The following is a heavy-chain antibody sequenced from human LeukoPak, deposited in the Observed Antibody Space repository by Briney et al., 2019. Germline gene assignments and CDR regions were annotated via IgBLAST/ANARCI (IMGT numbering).Heavy chain of an antibody. CDR2: IIPIFGTA. CDR1: GGTFSSYA. V-gene: IGHV1-69*05. Sequence: SVKVSCKASGGTFSSYAISWVRQAPGQGLEWMGRIIPIFGTANYAQKFQGRVTITTDDSTSTAYMELSSLRSEDTAVYYCATSHRGVRGVIKPHLDYWGQGTLVTVSS. CDR3: ATSHRGVRGVIKPHLDY. J-gene: IGHJ4*02. D-gene: IGHD3-10*01.